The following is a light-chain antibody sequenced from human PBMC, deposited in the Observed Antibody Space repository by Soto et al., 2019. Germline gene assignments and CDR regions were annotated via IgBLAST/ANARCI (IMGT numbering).Light chain of an antibody. V-gene: IGKV3-11*01. J-gene: IGKJ5*01. CDR3: QQRSDWPSIS. CDR1: QSVSNY. CDR2: DAS. Sequence: EIVLTQSPATLSLSPGERATLSCRASQSVSNYLAWYQHKPGQAPRLLIYDASSRATGIPARFSGSGSGTDFTLTIRSLESEDSAVYYCQQRSDWPSISFGQGTRLEIK.